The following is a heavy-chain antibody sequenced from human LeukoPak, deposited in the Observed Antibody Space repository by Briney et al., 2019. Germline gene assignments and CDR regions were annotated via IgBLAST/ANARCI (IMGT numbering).Heavy chain of an antibody. V-gene: IGHV5-51*01. CDR1: GYSFTSYW. J-gene: IGHJ3*02. Sequence: GESLKISCKGSGYSFTSYWIGWVRQMPGKGLGWMGIIYPGDSDTRYSPSFQGQVTISADKSISTAYLQWSSLKASDTAMYYCARSEGSMATVRAFDIWGQGTMVTVSS. D-gene: IGHD5-24*01. CDR3: ARSEGSMATVRAFDI. CDR2: IYPGDSDT.